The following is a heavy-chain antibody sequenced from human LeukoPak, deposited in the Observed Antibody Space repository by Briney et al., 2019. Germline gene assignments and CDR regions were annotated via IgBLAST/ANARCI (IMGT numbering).Heavy chain of an antibody. V-gene: IGHV3-21*06. Sequence: PGGSLRLSSAPSGFTSSSYSMNWVRQAPGKGLEWVSSISSSSSYIYYADSVKGRFTISRDYAKNLLYLQMNSPRIEDTAVYYCARDHGIPGSGSYRFDYWGHGTLVTVSS. J-gene: IGHJ4*01. D-gene: IGHD3-10*01. CDR1: GFTSSSYS. CDR2: ISSSSSYI. CDR3: ARDHGIPGSGSYRFDY.